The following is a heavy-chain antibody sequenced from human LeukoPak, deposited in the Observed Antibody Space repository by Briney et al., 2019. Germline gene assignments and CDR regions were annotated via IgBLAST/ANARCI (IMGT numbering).Heavy chain of an antibody. CDR1: GGTFSSYA. CDR2: IIPILGIA. CDR3: ARGTVDTAMVLFDY. Sequence: SVKVSCKASGGTFSSYAISWVRQAPGQGLEWMGRIIPILGIANYAQKFQGRVTITADKSTSTAYMELSSLRSEDTAVNYCARGTVDTAMVLFDYWGQGTLVTVSS. D-gene: IGHD5-18*01. V-gene: IGHV1-69*04. J-gene: IGHJ4*02.